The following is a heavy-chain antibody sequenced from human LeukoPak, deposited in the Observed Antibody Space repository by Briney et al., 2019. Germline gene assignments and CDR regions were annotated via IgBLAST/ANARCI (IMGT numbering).Heavy chain of an antibody. CDR1: GGSINSYY. V-gene: IGHV4-4*07. CDR2: IYASGNT. J-gene: IGHJ2*01. D-gene: IGHD1-26*01. CDR3: ARLGVGGSYLFYWYFDL. Sequence: SETLSLTCTVSGGSINSYYWSWVRQPAGKGLEWIGRIYASGNTNYNPSLKGRVTMTVDTSKNQFSLKLSSVTAADTAVYYCARLGVGGSYLFYWYFDLWGRGTLVTVSS.